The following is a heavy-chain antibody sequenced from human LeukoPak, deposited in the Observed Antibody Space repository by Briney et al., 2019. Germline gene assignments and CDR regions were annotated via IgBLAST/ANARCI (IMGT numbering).Heavy chain of an antibody. Sequence: SETLSLTCTVSGDSFSSVTDYWAWIRQPPGKGLEWIASGDYSGGTYYNPSLESRVAISADMFKHQFSLKLTSVTGADTAVYYCAGERGEEYSSGWYKTNFFDNWGQGIRVTVSS. V-gene: IGHV4-39*07. CDR2: GDYSGGT. D-gene: IGHD6-19*01. CDR3: AGERGEEYSSGWYKTNFFDN. J-gene: IGHJ4*02. CDR1: GDSFSSVTDY.